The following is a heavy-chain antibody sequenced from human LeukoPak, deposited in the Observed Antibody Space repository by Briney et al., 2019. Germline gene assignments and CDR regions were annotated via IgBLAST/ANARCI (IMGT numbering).Heavy chain of an antibody. V-gene: IGHV1-69*05. CDR1: GGTFSSYA. Sequence: GASVKVSCKASGGTFSSYAISWVRQAPGQGLEWMGRIIPIFGTANYAQKFQGRVTMTRDTSTSTVYMELSSLRSEDTAVYYCARDLIMITFGGGLDYWGQGTLVTVSS. CDR3: ARDLIMITFGGGLDY. D-gene: IGHD3-16*01. J-gene: IGHJ4*02. CDR2: IIPIFGTA.